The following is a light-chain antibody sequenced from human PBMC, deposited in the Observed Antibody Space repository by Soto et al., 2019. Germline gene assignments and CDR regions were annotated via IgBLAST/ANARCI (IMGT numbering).Light chain of an antibody. CDR3: QQYGAYPWT. CDR1: QGISGW. J-gene: IGKJ1*01. V-gene: IGKV1-5*03. CDR2: KAP. Sequence: DIHMTQSPSTLSASVGDRVTITLRASQGISGWLAWHQQKTGQAHKFLIYKAPSLDSGVPSRFSGSGSGTEFTLTISSRQPDDFSTYYGQQYGAYPWTFGQGTKVEIK.